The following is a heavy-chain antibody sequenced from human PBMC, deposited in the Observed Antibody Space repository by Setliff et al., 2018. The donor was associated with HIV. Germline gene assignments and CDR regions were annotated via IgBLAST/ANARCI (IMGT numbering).Heavy chain of an antibody. J-gene: IGHJ6*03. CDR1: GGSISSYY. V-gene: IGHV4-59*01. D-gene: IGHD6-6*01. CDR2: IDYSGGN. Sequence: SETLSLTCTVSGGSISSYYWSWIRQPPGKGREWIGDIDYSGGNNYNPSLKNRVTISVDTSKNQFSLKLGAVTAADTTVYYCARDGGRGSSSLYYCYYYMEVWGKGTTVTVSS. CDR3: ARDGGRGSSSLYYCYYYMEV.